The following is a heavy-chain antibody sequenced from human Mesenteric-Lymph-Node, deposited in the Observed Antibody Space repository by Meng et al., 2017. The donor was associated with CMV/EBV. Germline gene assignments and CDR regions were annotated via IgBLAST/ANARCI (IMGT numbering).Heavy chain of an antibody. CDR3: AKDSSNYYDSSGCDY. Sequence: LSLTCAASGFTFSSYGMHWVRQAPGKGLEWVAFIRYDGSNKYYADSVKGRFTISRDNSKNTLYLQMNSLRAEDTAVYYCAKDSSNYYDSSGCDYWGQGTLVTVSS. CDR2: IRYDGSNK. V-gene: IGHV3-30*02. D-gene: IGHD3-22*01. J-gene: IGHJ4*02. CDR1: GFTFSSYG.